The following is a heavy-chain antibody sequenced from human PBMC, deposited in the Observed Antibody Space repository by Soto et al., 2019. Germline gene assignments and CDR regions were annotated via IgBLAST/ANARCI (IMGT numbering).Heavy chain of an antibody. CDR2: IIPILGIA. J-gene: IGHJ4*02. V-gene: IGHV1-69*02. D-gene: IGHD3-22*01. Sequence: QVQLVQSGAEVQKPGSSVKVSCKASGGTFSSYTISWVRQAPGQGLEWMGRIIPILGIANYAQKFQGRVTITADKSTSTAYMELSSLRSEDTAVYYCARANESRSFFDYWGQGTLVTVSS. CDR1: GGTFSSYT. CDR3: ARANESRSFFDY.